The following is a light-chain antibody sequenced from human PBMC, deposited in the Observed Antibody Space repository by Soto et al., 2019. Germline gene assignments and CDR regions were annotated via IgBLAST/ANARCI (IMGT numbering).Light chain of an antibody. CDR2: EVS. J-gene: IGLJ1*01. V-gene: IGLV2-18*02. CDR1: SSDVGSYNR. CDR3: RSYTSSSTYV. Sequence: QSALTQPPSGSGSPGQSVTISCTGTSSDVGSYNRVSWYQQPPGTAPKLMIYEVSNRPSGVPDRFSGSKSGNTASLTISGLQAEDEADYYCRSYTSSSTYVFGAGTKVTVL.